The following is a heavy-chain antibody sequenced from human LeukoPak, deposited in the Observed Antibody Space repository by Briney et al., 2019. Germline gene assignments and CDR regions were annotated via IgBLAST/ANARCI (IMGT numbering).Heavy chain of an antibody. V-gene: IGHV1-69*04. Sequence: ASVKVSCKASGGTFSSYAISWVRQAPGQGLEWMGRIIPILGIANYAQKFQGRVTITADKSTSTAYMELSSLRSEDTAVYYCARATVTYAFDIWGQGTMVTVSS. CDR1: GGTFSSYA. J-gene: IGHJ3*02. CDR2: IIPILGIA. D-gene: IGHD4-17*01. CDR3: ARATVTYAFDI.